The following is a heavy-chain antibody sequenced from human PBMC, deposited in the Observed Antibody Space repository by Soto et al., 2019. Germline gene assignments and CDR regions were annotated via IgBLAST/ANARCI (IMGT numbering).Heavy chain of an antibody. J-gene: IGHJ6*02. CDR1: GFPFISYG. D-gene: IGHD6-25*01. Sequence: QVQLVESGEGVVQPGRSREPSCAPPGFPFISYGIPWVRRAPGKGLEWVAVISYDGSNKYYADSVKGRFTISRDNSKNTLYLQMNSLRAEDTAVYYCAKDRRPNYYYGMDVWGQGTTVTVSS. CDR2: ISYDGSNK. CDR3: AKDRRPNYYYGMDV. V-gene: IGHV3-30*18.